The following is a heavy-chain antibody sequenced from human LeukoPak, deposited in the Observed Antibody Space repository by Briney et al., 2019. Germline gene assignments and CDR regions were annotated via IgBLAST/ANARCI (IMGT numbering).Heavy chain of an antibody. CDR3: ARGPTPPYFDY. J-gene: IGHJ4*02. V-gene: IGHV1-18*01. CDR2: ISVDNGNT. CDR1: GGTFSSYA. Sequence: ASVKVSCKASGGTFSSYAISWVRQAPGQGLEWMGWISVDNGNTNYAQKLQGRVTMTTDKSTSTAYMELRSLRSDDTAVYYCARGPTPPYFDYWGQGTLVTVSS.